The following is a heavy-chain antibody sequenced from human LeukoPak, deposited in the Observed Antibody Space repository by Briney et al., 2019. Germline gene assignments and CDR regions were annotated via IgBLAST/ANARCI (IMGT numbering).Heavy chain of an antibody. J-gene: IGHJ3*01. CDR2: IYYSGNT. CDR3: ATKTAINAFHV. D-gene: IGHD1-1*01. V-gene: IGHV4-31*03. Sequence: PSETLSLTCTVSGGSISSGGYYWSWIRQHPGKGLEWIGYIYYSGNTYYNPSLKSRVTISVDTSKNQFSLKLSSVTAADTAVYYCATKTAINAFHVWGQGTMVTVSS. CDR1: GGSISSGGYY.